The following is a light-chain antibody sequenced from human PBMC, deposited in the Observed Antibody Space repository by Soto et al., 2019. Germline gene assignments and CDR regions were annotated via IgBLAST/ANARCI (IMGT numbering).Light chain of an antibody. CDR1: SSDVGGYNY. CDR3: SSYTSSSTQV. CDR2: DVS. Sequence: QSALAQPASVSGSPGQSITISCTGTSSDVGGYNYVSWYQQHPGKAPKLMIYDVSNRPSGVSNRFSGSKSGNTASLTISGLQAEDEADYYCSSYTSSSTQVFGGATKLTVL. V-gene: IGLV2-14*01. J-gene: IGLJ3*02.